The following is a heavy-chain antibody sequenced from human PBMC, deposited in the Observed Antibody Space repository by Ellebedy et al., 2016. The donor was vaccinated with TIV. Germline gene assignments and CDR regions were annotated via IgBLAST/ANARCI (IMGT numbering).Heavy chain of an antibody. CDR1: EFTFNNVW. V-gene: IGHV3-15*01. Sequence: GGSLRLSCAASEFTFNNVWVSWVRQAPGKGLEWVGRIKSKIDGGTTDYAAPVKGRFPLSRDVSNNTLYLQMNSLITTDTAVYYCTTDSVRGLWFGESWGQGTLVTVSS. J-gene: IGHJ5*02. CDR2: IKSKIDGGTT. CDR3: TTDSVRGLWFGES. D-gene: IGHD3-10*01.